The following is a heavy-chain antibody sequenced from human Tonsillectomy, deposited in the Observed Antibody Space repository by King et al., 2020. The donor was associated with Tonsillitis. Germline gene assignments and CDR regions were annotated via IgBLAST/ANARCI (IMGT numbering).Heavy chain of an antibody. CDR3: ARDSAPRSGSYAY. V-gene: IGHV3-66*01. D-gene: IGHD1-26*01. Sequence: VQLVESGGGLVQPGGSLRLSCAASGFTVSSNYMSWVRQAPGKGLEWVSVIYSGGSTYYADSVKGRFTISRDNSKNTLYLQMNSLRAEDTAVYYCARDSAPRSGSYAYWGQGTLVTVSS. CDR1: GFTVSSNY. J-gene: IGHJ4*02. CDR2: IYSGGST.